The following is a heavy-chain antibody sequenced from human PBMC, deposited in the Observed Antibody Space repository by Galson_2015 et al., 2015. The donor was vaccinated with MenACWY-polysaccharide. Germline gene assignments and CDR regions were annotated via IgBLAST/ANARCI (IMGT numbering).Heavy chain of an antibody. D-gene: IGHD1-26*01. V-gene: IGHV4-38-2*01. J-gene: IGHJ4*02. CDR2: IYHSGST. CDR3: ARVEKYSGSFYILY. Sequence: ETLSLTCAVSGYSISSGYYWGWIRQPPGKGLEWIGSIYHSGSTYYNPSLKSRVTISVDTSKNQFSLKLSSVTAADTAAYYCARVEKYSGSFYILYWGQGTLVTVSS. CDR1: GYSISSGYY.